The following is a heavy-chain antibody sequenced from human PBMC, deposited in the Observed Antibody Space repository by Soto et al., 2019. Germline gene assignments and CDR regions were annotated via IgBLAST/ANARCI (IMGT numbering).Heavy chain of an antibody. Sequence: LSLTCTVSGGSISSYYWSWIRQPPGKGLEWIGYIYYSGSTNYNPSLKSRVTISVDTSKNQFSLKLSSVTAADTAVYYCASTSGSFDGHDAFDIWGQGTMVTVSS. CDR1: GGSISSYY. J-gene: IGHJ3*02. D-gene: IGHD1-26*01. V-gene: IGHV4-59*01. CDR2: IYYSGST. CDR3: ASTSGSFDGHDAFDI.